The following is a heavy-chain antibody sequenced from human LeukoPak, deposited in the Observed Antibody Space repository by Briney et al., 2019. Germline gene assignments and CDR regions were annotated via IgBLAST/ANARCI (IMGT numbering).Heavy chain of an antibody. CDR2: TYYRSKWYH. J-gene: IGHJ4*02. V-gene: IGHV6-1*01. CDR3: ARAMEYWQWLPHGFDY. CDR1: GDSVSSNSAA. Sequence: SQTLSLTCAISGDSVSSNSAAWNWIRQSPSRGLEWLGRTYYRSKWYHDYAVSVKSRVTINPDTSKNQFSLQLNSVTPEDTAVYYCARAMEYWQWLPHGFDYWGQGTLVTVSS. D-gene: IGHD6-19*01.